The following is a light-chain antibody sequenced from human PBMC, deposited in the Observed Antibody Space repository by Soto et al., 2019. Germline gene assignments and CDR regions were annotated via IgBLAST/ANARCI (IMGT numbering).Light chain of an antibody. V-gene: IGKV3-15*01. J-gene: IGKJ5*01. CDR3: QQYYNWPRT. CDR1: QNIHTN. Sequence: TLMSQSPATLSVPPGERGTRSCSAGQNIHTNLAWYQQKPGQAPRLLFYGASTGATGLPARFSGSGSGTEFTLTINSLQAEDCAVYDCQQYYNWPRTFGQVTRLDI. CDR2: GAS.